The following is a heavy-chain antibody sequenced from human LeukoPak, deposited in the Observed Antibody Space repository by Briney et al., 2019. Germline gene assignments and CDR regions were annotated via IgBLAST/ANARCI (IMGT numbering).Heavy chain of an antibody. D-gene: IGHD2/OR15-2a*01. Sequence: GGSLRLSCAASGFTFSSYAMSWVRQAPGKGLEWVSAISGSGGSTYYADSVKGRFTISRDNSKNTLYLQMNSLRAEDTAVYYCAKLLFLGENNWFDPWGQGTLVTVSP. CDR1: GFTFSSYA. V-gene: IGHV3-23*01. CDR2: ISGSGGST. CDR3: AKLLFLGENNWFDP. J-gene: IGHJ5*02.